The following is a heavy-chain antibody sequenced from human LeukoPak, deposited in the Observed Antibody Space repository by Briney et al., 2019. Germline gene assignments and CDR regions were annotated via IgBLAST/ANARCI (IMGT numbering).Heavy chain of an antibody. CDR1: GGTFSSYA. CDR2: IIPIFGTA. Sequence: SVKVSCKASGGTFSSYAISWVRQAPGQGLEWMGGIIPIFGTANYAQKFQGRVTITADESTSTAYMELSSLRSEDTAVYYCARLQQLALEIDYWGQGTLVTVSS. V-gene: IGHV1-69*13. J-gene: IGHJ4*02. D-gene: IGHD6-13*01. CDR3: ARLQQLALEIDY.